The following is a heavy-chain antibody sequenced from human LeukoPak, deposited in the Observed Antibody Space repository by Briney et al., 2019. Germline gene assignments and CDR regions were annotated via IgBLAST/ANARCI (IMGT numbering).Heavy chain of an antibody. CDR3: ARRNSAQRPPRTIDV. D-gene: IGHD6-25*01. Sequence: ASVKVSCKASEYTFTTYDINWVRQATGQGLEWMGWMNPKSGNTGYAQKFQGRVTMTRNTSISTAYMELSSLRSEDTAVYYCARRNSAQRPPRTIDVWGQGTTVTVSS. J-gene: IGHJ6*02. V-gene: IGHV1-8*01. CDR1: EYTFTTYD. CDR2: MNPKSGNT.